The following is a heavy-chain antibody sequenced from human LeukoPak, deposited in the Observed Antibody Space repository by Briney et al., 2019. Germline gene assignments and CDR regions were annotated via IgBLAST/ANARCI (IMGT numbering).Heavy chain of an antibody. J-gene: IGHJ1*01. D-gene: IGHD2-2*01. CDR3: ARAVSKYCSSTSCYPAAEYFQH. V-gene: IGHV3-30-3*01. CDR2: ISYDGSNK. CDR1: GFTFSSYA. Sequence: GRSLRLSCAASGFTFSSYAMHWVRQAPGKGLEWVAVISYDGSNKYYADSVKGRFTISRDNSKNTLYLQMNSLRAEDTAVYYCARAVSKYCSSTSCYPAAEYFQHWGQGTLVTVSS.